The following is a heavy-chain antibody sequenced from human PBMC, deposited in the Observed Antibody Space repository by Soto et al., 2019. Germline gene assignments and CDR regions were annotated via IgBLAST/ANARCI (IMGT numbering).Heavy chain of an antibody. CDR2: IGTAGDT. CDR1: GFTFSSYD. D-gene: IGHD4-17*01. V-gene: IGHV3-13*01. CDR3: ARDLWFWDYGGKGSRAFDI. Sequence: EVQLVESGGGLVQPGGSLRLSCAASGFTFSSYDMHWVRQATGKGLEWVSAIGTAGDTYYPGSVKGRFTISRDNSKNTLYLQMNSLRAEDTAVYYCARDLWFWDYGGKGSRAFDIWGQGTMVTVSS. J-gene: IGHJ3*02.